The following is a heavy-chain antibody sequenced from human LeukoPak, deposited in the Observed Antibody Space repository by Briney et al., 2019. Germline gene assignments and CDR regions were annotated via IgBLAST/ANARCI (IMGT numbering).Heavy chain of an antibody. J-gene: IGHJ5*02. Sequence: GESLKISCKGSGYSFPSTWIGWVRQMPGKGLEWMGRIDPSDSYTNYSPSFQGHVTISADKSISTAYLQWSSLKASDTAMYYCARTSLALNWFDPWGQGTLVTVSS. D-gene: IGHD2-21*01. CDR3: ARTSLALNWFDP. CDR1: GYSFPSTW. V-gene: IGHV5-10-1*01. CDR2: IDPSDSYT.